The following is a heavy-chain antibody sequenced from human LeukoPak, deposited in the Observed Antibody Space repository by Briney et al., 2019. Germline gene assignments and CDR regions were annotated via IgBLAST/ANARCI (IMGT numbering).Heavy chain of an antibody. D-gene: IGHD2-2*02. J-gene: IGHJ4*02. Sequence: KPSETLSLTCTVSGDSISRGYYWGWVRQPPGKGLEWIGSIYHRGSTFYNPSLRSRLTISVDTSENQFSLRLTSVTAADTALYLCVRVSVEGRDHPPRYHFDYWGPGILVTVSS. CDR2: IYHRGST. CDR1: GDSISRGYY. CDR3: VRVSVEGRDHPPRYHFDY. V-gene: IGHV4-38-2*02.